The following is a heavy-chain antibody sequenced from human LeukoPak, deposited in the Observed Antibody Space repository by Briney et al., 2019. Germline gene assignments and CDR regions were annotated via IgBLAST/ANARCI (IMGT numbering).Heavy chain of an antibody. CDR3: ARARDWNDVLDY. CDR1: GYTFTSYG. J-gene: IGHJ4*02. D-gene: IGHD1-1*01. CDR2: ISAYNGNT. Sequence: ASVKVSCKASGYTFTSYGIGWMRQAPGQGLEWMGWISAYNGNTNYAQKLQGRVTMTTDTSTSTAYMELRSLRSDDTAVYYCARARDWNDVLDYWGQGTLVTVSS. V-gene: IGHV1-18*04.